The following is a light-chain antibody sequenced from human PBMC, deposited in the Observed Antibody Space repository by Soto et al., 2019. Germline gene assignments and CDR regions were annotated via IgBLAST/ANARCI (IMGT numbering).Light chain of an antibody. J-gene: IGLJ2*01. Sequence: QAVVTQPPSASGTPGQSVTIYCSGTTSNIGYNPVSWYQQLPGTSPKLLMYSSNKRPSGVPDRFSGSKYGTSASLAISGLQSEDEADYYCATWYDSLNGPVFGGGTKLTVL. CDR2: SSN. CDR1: TSNIGYNP. V-gene: IGLV1-44*01. CDR3: ATWYDSLNGPV.